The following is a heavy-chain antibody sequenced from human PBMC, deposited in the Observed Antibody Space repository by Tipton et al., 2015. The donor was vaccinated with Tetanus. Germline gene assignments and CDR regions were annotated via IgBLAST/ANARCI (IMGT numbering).Heavy chain of an antibody. J-gene: IGHJ2*01. CDR2: THHTGKT. CDR1: GGSISSYY. D-gene: IGHD5-18*01. V-gene: IGHV4-59*01. Sequence: TLSLTCTVSGGSISSYYWAWIRQVPGKGLEWIGYTHHTGKTNYNPSLSGRVATSVDTSKNQFSLRMTSVTAADTAVYYCARGGSYSYGPRGFDLWGRGTLVTVSS. CDR3: ARGGSYSYGPRGFDL.